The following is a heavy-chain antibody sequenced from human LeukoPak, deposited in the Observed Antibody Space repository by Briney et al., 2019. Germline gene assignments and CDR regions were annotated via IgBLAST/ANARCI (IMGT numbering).Heavy chain of an antibody. J-gene: IGHJ4*02. CDR1: GYTFTSYG. CDR2: ISAYNGNT. D-gene: IGHD3-16*01. V-gene: IGHV1-18*01. Sequence: ASVKVSCKASGYTFTSYGISWVRQAPGQGLEWMGWISAYNGNTNYAQKLQGRVTMTTDTSTSTAYMELRSLRSDDTAVYYCARTHTRIRGGITPFDYWGQGTLVTVSS. CDR3: ARTHTRIRGGITPFDY.